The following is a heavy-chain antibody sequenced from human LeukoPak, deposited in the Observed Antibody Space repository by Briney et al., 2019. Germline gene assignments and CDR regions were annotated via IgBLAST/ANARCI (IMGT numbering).Heavy chain of an antibody. V-gene: IGHV3-30*04. Sequence: GGSLRPSCAASGFTFSSYAMHWVREAPGKGLEWVAVISYDGSNKYYADSVKGRFTISRDNSKNTLYLQMNSLRAEDTAVYYCARGPIAAADVWGKGTTVTVSS. CDR3: ARGPIAAADV. CDR2: ISYDGSNK. CDR1: GFTFSSYA. D-gene: IGHD6-13*01. J-gene: IGHJ6*04.